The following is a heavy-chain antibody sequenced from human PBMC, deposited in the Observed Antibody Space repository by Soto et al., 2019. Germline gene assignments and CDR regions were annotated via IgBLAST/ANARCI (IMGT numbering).Heavy chain of an antibody. J-gene: IGHJ6*02. CDR2: IKSKTDGGTT. CDR1: GFTFSNAW. V-gene: IGHV3-15*01. D-gene: IGHD3-3*01. CDR3: TGVVNPYYYYGMDV. Sequence: GGSLRLSCAASGFTFSNAWMSWVRQAPGKGLEWVGRIKSKTDGGTTDYAAPVKGRFTISRDDSKNTLYLQMNSLKTEDTAVYYCTGVVNPYYYYGMDVWSQGTTVTVSS.